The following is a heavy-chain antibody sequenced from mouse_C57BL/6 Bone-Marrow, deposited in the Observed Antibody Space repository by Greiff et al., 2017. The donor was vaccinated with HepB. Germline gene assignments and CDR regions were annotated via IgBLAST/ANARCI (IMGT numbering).Heavy chain of an antibody. V-gene: IGHV1-59*01. CDR3: ARRGYYGG. CDR2: IDPSDSYT. Sequence: QVQLQQPGAELVRPGTSVKLSCKASGYTFTSYWMHWVKQRPGQGLEWIGVIDPSDSYTNYNQKFKGKATLTVDTSSSTAYMQLSRLTSEDSAVYYCARRGYYGGWGQGTTLTVAS. D-gene: IGHD1-1*01. J-gene: IGHJ2*01. CDR1: GYTFTSYW.